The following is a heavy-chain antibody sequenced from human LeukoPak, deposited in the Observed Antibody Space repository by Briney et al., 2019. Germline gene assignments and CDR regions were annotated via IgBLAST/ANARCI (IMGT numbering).Heavy chain of an antibody. Sequence: KPSETLSLTCTVSGGSISSSSYYWGWIRQPPGKGLEWIGSIYYSGSTYYNPSLKSRVTISVDTSKNHFSLKLSSVTAADTAVYYCARGTALDFDYGGYGFDYWGQGTLVTVSS. CDR1: GGSISSSSYY. D-gene: IGHD4-17*01. CDR3: ARGTALDFDYGGYGFDY. J-gene: IGHJ4*02. CDR2: IYYSGST. V-gene: IGHV4-39*02.